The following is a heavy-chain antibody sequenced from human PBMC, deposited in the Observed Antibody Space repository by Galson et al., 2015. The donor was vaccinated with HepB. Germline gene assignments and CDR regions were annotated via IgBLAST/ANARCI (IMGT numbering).Heavy chain of an antibody. CDR1: GFTFSNAW. CDR2: IKSKTDGGTT. CDR3: TTGGPGGLPAAMDSGLDY. V-gene: IGHV3-15*07. Sequence: SLRLSCAASGFTFSNAWMNWVRQAPGKGLEWVGRIKSKTDGGTTDYAAPVKGRFTISRDDSKNTLYLQMNSLKTEDTAVYYCTTGGPGGLPAAMDSGLDYWGQGTLVTVSS. J-gene: IGHJ4*02. D-gene: IGHD2-2*01.